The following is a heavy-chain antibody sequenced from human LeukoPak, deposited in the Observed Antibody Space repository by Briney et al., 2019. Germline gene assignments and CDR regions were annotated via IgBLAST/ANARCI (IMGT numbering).Heavy chain of an antibody. J-gene: IGHJ5*02. CDR3: ARALYSSGLVGFDP. CDR2: INPSGGST. V-gene: IGHV1-46*01. Sequence: GASVKVSCKASGYTFTSYYMHWVRQAPGKGLEWMGIINPSGGSTSYAQKFQGRVTMTRDTSISTAHMELSRLRSDDTAVYYCARALYSSGLVGFDPWGQGTLVTVSS. D-gene: IGHD6-19*01. CDR1: GYTFTSYY.